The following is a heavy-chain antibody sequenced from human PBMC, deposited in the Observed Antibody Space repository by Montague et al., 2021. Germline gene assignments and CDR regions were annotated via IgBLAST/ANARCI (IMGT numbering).Heavy chain of an antibody. D-gene: IGHD6-19*01. V-gene: IGHV4-34*01. CDR2: ISHTGST. J-gene: IGHJ4*02. CDR3: TRSEVAVTGIDY. CDR1: GGSLSGHI. Sequence: SETLSLTCAVYGGSLSGHIWNWIRQPPGRDLEWIGQISHTGSTSYNPSLKSRVTMSVDTSENHVSLRLSSVTAADTAVYYCTRSEVAVTGIDYWGQGALVTVSS.